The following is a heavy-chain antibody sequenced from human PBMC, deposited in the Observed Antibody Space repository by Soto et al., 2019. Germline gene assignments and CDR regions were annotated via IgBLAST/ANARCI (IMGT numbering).Heavy chain of an antibody. D-gene: IGHD2-15*01. CDR3: SHTPYCSGGSCYLGFDY. V-gene: IGHV2-5*01. Sequence: FAVTLVTPTQALTLTCAFSGFSLSTSGVGEGWIRQPPGKALEWLALIYWNDDKRYSPSLKSRLTITKDTSKNQVVLTMTNMDPVDTATYSCSHTPYCSGGSCYLGFDYWGQGTLVPVSS. J-gene: IGHJ4*02. CDR1: GFSLSTSGVG. CDR2: IYWNDDK.